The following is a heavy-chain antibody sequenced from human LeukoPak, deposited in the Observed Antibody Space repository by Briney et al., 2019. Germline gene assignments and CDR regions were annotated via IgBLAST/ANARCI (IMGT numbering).Heavy chain of an antibody. D-gene: IGHD2-8*01. Sequence: ASVKVSCKASGYTFSTYDINWVRQATGQGLEWMGWVNPNSGNTGYAQKFQGRVTLTRDTSISTAYMELSSLTSEDTAVYYCARRIPNYAKDYWGQGTLVTVSS. CDR1: GYTFSTYD. J-gene: IGHJ4*02. V-gene: IGHV1-8*02. CDR3: ARRIPNYAKDY. CDR2: VNPNSGNT.